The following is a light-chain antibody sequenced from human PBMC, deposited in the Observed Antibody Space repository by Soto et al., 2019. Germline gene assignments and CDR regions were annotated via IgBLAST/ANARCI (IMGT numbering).Light chain of an antibody. CDR1: QDISNY. CDR2: AAS. V-gene: IGKV1-39*01. CDR3: EQSYSSLLT. Sequence: DIQMTQSPSSLSASVGDRVTITCQASQDISNYLNWYQQKPGKAPKLVIYAASSLESGVPSRFSGSGSGTDFTLTISSLQPEDFATYYCEQSYSSLLTFGPGTKVDIK. J-gene: IGKJ3*01.